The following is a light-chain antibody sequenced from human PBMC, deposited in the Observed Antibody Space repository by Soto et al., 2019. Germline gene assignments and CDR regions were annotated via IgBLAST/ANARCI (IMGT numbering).Light chain of an antibody. CDR2: GAS. V-gene: IGKV3-20*01. Sequence: EIVLTQSPGTLSLSPGERSTLSCRASQSISSSYLAWYQQKPGQAPRLLIYGASNRATAIPDRFSGSGSGTDFTLTISRLEPEDFAVYYCQQYDDSPGTFGQGTTGDI. J-gene: IGKJ1*01. CDR1: QSISSSY. CDR3: QQYDDSPGT.